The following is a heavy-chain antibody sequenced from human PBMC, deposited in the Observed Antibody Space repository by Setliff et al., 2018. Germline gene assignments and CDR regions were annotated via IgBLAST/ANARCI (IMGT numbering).Heavy chain of an antibody. D-gene: IGHD3-3*01. CDR2: ISAYNGYT. CDR3: ASPFPHGWSGYYGVGWFDP. J-gene: IGHJ5*02. CDR1: GYTFTSYG. V-gene: IGHV1-18*01. Sequence: ASVKVSCKASGYTFTSYGISWVRQAPGQGLEWMGWISAYNGYTNYAQKLQGRVTITADESTSTAYMELSSLRSEDTAVYYCASPFPHGWSGYYGVGWFDPWGQGTLVTVSS.